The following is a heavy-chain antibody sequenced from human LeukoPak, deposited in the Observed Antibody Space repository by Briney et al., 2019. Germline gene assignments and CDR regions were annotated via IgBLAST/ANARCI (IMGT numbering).Heavy chain of an antibody. CDR3: ARTSRYFDWLLEY. CDR1: GFTFSNYA. Sequence: GGSLRLSCAASGFTFSNYAMHWVRQAPGKGLEWVSSISSSSSYIYYADSVKGRFTISRDNAKNSLYLQMNSLRAEDTAVYYCARTSRYFDWLLEYWGQGTLVTVSS. J-gene: IGHJ4*02. CDR2: ISSSSSYI. D-gene: IGHD3-9*01. V-gene: IGHV3-21*01.